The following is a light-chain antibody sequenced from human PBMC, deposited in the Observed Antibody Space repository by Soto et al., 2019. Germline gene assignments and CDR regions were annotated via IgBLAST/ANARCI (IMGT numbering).Light chain of an antibody. J-gene: IGKJ3*01. CDR3: QQSYS. V-gene: IGKV1-39*01. CDR2: AAS. Sequence: DIQMTQSPSSLSASVGDRVTITCRASQSISGYLNWYQQKPGKAPKLLIYAASSLQSGVPSRFSGSGSGTDFTLTISSLQPEDFATYYCQQSYSIGPGTKVDIK. CDR1: QSISGY.